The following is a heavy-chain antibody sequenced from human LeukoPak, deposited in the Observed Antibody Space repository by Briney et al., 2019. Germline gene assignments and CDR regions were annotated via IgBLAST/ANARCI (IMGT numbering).Heavy chain of an antibody. V-gene: IGHV1-18*01. J-gene: IGHJ4*02. CDR3: ARERVYDSSGYYYFDY. CDR2: ISAYNGNT. Sequence: ASVKVSCKASGGTFSSYAISWVRQAPGQGLEWMGWISAYNGNTNYAQKLQGRVTMTTDTSTSTAYMELRSLRSDDTAVYYCARERVYDSSGYYYFDYWGQGTLVTVSS. CDR1: GGTFSSYA. D-gene: IGHD3-22*01.